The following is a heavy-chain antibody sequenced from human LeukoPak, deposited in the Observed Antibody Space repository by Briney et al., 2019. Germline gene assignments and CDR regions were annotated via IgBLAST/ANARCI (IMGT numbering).Heavy chain of an antibody. CDR3: ATPPSLGARTTVDY. CDR1: GYTLTELS. Sequence: ASVTLPCTVSGYTLTELSMHWVRQAPRTGLEWMGGFDPEDGETIYAQKFQGRVTMIEDTSTDTAYMELSSLRSEDTAVYYCATPPSLGARTTVDYWGQGTLVTVSS. D-gene: IGHD1-1*01. V-gene: IGHV1-24*01. J-gene: IGHJ4*02. CDR2: FDPEDGET.